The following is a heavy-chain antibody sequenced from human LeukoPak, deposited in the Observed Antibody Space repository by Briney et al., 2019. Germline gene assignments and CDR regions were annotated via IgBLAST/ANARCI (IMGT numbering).Heavy chain of an antibody. Sequence: ASVKVSCKASGYTFTSYAMNWVRQAPGQGLEWMGWINTNTGNPTYAQGFTGRFVFSLDTSVSTAYLQISSLKTEDTAVYYCARDHVKLGSNFHPFDAFDIWGQGTMVTVSS. CDR1: GYTFTSYA. J-gene: IGHJ3*02. CDR3: ARDHVKLGSNFHPFDAFDI. CDR2: INTNTGNP. D-gene: IGHD7-27*01. V-gene: IGHV7-4-1*02.